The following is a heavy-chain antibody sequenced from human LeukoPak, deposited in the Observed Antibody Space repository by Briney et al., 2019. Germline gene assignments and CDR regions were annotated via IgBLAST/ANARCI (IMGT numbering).Heavy chain of an antibody. J-gene: IGHJ4*02. V-gene: IGHV3-74*01. CDR1: GFTLSSYS. CDR2: INSDGSTT. D-gene: IGHD1-26*01. CDR3: ARGRYSGSKVDY. Sequence: PGGSLRLSCAASGFTLSSYSMNWVHQAPGKGLVWVSRINSDGSTTTYADSVKGRFTISRDNGKNTLYLQMNSLRAEDTAVYYCARGRYSGSKVDYWGQGTLVTVSS.